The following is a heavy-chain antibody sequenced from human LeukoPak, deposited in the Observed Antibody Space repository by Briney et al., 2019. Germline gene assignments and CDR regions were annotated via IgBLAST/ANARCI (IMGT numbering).Heavy chain of an antibody. CDR3: ARYSSSLLLYYYYYGMDV. Sequence: GESLKISCKGSGYSFTSYWISWVRQMPGKGLEWMGRIDPSDSYTNYSPSFQGHVTISADKSISTAYLQWSSLKASDTAMYYCARYSSSLLLYYYYYGMDVWGQGTTVTVSS. V-gene: IGHV5-10-1*01. D-gene: IGHD6-6*01. CDR2: IDPSDSYT. CDR1: GYSFTSYW. J-gene: IGHJ6*02.